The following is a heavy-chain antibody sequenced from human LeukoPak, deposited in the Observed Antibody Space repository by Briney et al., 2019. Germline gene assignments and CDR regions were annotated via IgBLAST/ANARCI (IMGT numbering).Heavy chain of an antibody. Sequence: SETLSLTCTVSGGSISSGGYYWSWIRQHPGKGLEWIGYIYYSGSTYYNPSLKSRVTISVDTSKNQFSLKLSSVTAADTAVYYCAREGTTVTTIDYWGQGTLVTVSS. J-gene: IGHJ4*02. V-gene: IGHV4-31*03. CDR1: GGSISSGGYY. CDR3: AREGTTVTTIDY. D-gene: IGHD4-17*01. CDR2: IYYSGST.